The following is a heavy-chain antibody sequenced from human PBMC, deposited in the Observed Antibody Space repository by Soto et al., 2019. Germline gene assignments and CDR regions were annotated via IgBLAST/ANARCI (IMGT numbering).Heavy chain of an antibody. J-gene: IGHJ6*02. CDR2: ISGSGGST. CDR1: EFTFSSYA. Sequence: GGSLRLSCAASEFTFSSYAMSWVRQAPGKGLEWASGISGSGGSTYYADSVKGRFTISRDNSKNMLYLQMNSLRAEDTAVYYCAKGGGDSLRYGMDVWGQGTTVTVSS. CDR3: AKGGGDSLRYGMDV. V-gene: IGHV3-23*01. D-gene: IGHD2-21*02.